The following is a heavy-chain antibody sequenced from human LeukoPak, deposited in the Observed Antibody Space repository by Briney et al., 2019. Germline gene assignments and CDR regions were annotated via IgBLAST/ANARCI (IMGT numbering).Heavy chain of an antibody. J-gene: IGHJ4*02. D-gene: IGHD6-19*01. CDR1: GGTFSSYA. V-gene: IGHV1-69*05. CDR3: ARERPVYSSGWYPFDY. Sequence: ASVKVSCKASGGTFSSYAISWVRQAPGKGLEWMGRIIPIFGTANYAQKFQGRVTITTDESTRTAYMELSSLRSEDTAVYYCARERPVYSSGWYPFDYWGQGTLVTVSS. CDR2: IIPIFGTA.